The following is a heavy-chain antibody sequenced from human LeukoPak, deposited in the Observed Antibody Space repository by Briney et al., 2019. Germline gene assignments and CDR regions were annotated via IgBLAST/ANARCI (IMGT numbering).Heavy chain of an antibody. V-gene: IGHV4-59*08. D-gene: IGHD2-2*01. J-gene: IGHJ4*02. CDR3: ARGYCSSTSCQTFDY. CDR2: IYYSGST. CDR1: AGSISSYY. Sequence: SETLSLTCTVSAGSISSYYWSWIRQPPGKGLEWIGYIYYSGSTNYNPSLKSRVTISIDTSKNQFSLKLSSVTAADTAVYYCARGYCSSTSCQTFDYWGQGTLVTVSS.